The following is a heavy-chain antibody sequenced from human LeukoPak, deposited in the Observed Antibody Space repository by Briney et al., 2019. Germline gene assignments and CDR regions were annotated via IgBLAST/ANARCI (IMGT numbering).Heavy chain of an antibody. D-gene: IGHD3-3*01. J-gene: IGHJ2*01. V-gene: IGHV4-59*01. CDR3: ARLYDFWSGYPYWYFDL. CDR1: GGSITNYL. CDR2: IYYSGST. Sequence: SETLSLTCTVSGGSITNYLWSWIRKPPGKGLEWIGYIYYSGSTTYNPSLKSRVTISVDTSNNQFSLKLSSVTAADTAVYYCARLYDFWSGYPYWYFDLWGRGTLVTVSS.